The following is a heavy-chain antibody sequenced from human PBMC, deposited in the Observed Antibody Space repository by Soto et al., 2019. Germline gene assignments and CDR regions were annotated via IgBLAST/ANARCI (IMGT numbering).Heavy chain of an antibody. CDR1: GYTFTSYA. J-gene: IGHJ6*03. D-gene: IGHD3-10*01. V-gene: IGHV1-3*01. Sequence: GASVKVSCKASGYTFTSYAMHWVRQAPGQRLEWMGWINAGNGNTKYSQKFQGRVTITRDTSASTAYMELSSLRSEDTAVYYCARDRMVRGVNYYYYYMDVWGKGTTVTVSS. CDR2: INAGNGNT. CDR3: ARDRMVRGVNYYYYYMDV.